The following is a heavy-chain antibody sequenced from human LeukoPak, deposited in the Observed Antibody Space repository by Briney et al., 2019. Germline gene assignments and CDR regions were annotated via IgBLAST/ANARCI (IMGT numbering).Heavy chain of an antibody. CDR2: IIPILGIA. CDR1: GGTFSSYA. Sequence: SVKVSCKASGGTFSSYAISWVRQAPGQGLEWMGRIIPILGIANYAQKFQGRVTITADKSTSTAYMELRSLRSDDTAVYYCAKISVDTAMVTYYYGMDVWGQGTTVTVSS. D-gene: IGHD5-18*01. J-gene: IGHJ6*02. V-gene: IGHV1-69*04. CDR3: AKISVDTAMVTYYYGMDV.